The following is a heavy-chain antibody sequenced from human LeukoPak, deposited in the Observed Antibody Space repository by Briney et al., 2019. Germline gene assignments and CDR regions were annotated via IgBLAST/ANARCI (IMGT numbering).Heavy chain of an antibody. D-gene: IGHD4/OR15-4a*01. V-gene: IGHV4-59*01. CDR1: GGSINNYF. CDR3: ARDSGNLRTIDAFDI. J-gene: IGHJ3*02. CDR2: IYYSGSIYYSANT. Sequence: SETLSLTCTVSGGSINNYFWSWIRQPPGKGLEWIGNIYYSGSIYYSANTNYNPSLKSRLTISVDTSKNQFSLKLSSVTAADTAVYYCARDSGNLRTIDAFDIWGQGTMVTVSS.